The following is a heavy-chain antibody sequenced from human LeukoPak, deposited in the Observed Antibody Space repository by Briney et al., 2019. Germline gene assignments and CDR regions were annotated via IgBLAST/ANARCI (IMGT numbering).Heavy chain of an antibody. Sequence: PPETLSLTCTVSGGSISSYSWSWIRQPPGKGLEWIGYIYYSGSTNYNPSLKSRVTISVDTSKNQFSLKLSSVTAADTAVYYCARETMIVGIDYWGQGTLVTVSS. V-gene: IGHV4-59*01. CDR1: GGSISSYS. CDR2: IYYSGST. CDR3: ARETMIVGIDY. D-gene: IGHD3-22*01. J-gene: IGHJ4*02.